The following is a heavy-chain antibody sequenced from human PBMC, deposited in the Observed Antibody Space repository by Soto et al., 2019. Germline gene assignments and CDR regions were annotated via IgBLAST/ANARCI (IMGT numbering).Heavy chain of an antibody. D-gene: IGHD5-18*01. Sequence: EVQLLESGGGLVQPGGSLRLTCAASGFTFTSYAMSWVRQAPGKGLEWVSAIIGSGGSAYYADSVKGRFTISRDNSGNTLFLQMSRLRAEDTAVYYCAKGQGYSYTGMGAFEIWGQGTMVTVSS. V-gene: IGHV3-23*01. CDR3: AKGQGYSYTGMGAFEI. CDR1: GFTFTSYA. J-gene: IGHJ3*02. CDR2: IIGSGGSA.